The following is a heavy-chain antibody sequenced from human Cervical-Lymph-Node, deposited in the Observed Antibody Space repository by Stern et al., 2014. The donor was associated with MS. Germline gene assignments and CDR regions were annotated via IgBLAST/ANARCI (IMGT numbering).Heavy chain of an antibody. V-gene: IGHV2-5*02. CDR2: IFWDDDK. CDR1: GFSLSAGGVG. D-gene: IGHD3-22*01. Sequence: ESGPTLVKPTQTLTLTCTFSGFSLSAGGVGVGWIRQPPGKALEWLAFIFWDDDKSYSPSLKSRLTITKDTSKNQVVLTMTNMDPVDTATYYCAHSPPRRYYYDNSGLLDPWGQGTLVSVSS. J-gene: IGHJ5*02. CDR3: AHSPPRRYYYDNSGLLDP.